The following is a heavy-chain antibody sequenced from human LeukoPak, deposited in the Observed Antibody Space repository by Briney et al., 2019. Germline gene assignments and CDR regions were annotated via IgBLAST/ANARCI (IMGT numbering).Heavy chain of an antibody. CDR1: GFTFSSYS. D-gene: IGHD3-16*01. J-gene: IGHJ6*03. V-gene: IGHV3-21*01. CDR2: ISSSSSYI. CDR3: ARDPRTFPYYYYMDV. Sequence: GGSLRLSCAASGFTFSSYSMNWVRQAPGKGLEWVSSISSSSSYIYYADSVKGRFTISRDNAKNSLYLQMNSLRAEDTAVYYCARDPRTFPYYYYMDVWGKGTTVTVSS.